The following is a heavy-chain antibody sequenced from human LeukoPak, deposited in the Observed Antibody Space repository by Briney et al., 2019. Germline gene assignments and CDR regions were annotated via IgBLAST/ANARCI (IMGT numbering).Heavy chain of an antibody. Sequence: GGSLRLSCAASGFTFDDYAMHWVRQAPGKGLEWVSCISWNSGSIGYADSVKGRFTISRDNARNSLYLQMNSLRAEDTAVYYCAIPPLSGTGSSRPLAGMDVWGQGTTVTVSS. CDR1: GFTFDDYA. V-gene: IGHV3-9*01. CDR3: AIPPLSGTGSSRPLAGMDV. D-gene: IGHD3-10*01. J-gene: IGHJ6*02. CDR2: ISWNSGSI.